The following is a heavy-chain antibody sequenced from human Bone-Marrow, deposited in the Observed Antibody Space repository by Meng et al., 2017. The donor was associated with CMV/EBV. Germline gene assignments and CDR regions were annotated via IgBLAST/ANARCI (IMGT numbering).Heavy chain of an antibody. Sequence: GESLKISCAASGFTFSSYAMSWVRQAPGKGLEWVSAISGSGGSTYYADSVKGRFTISRDNSKNTLYLQMNSLRAEDTAVYYCAKRGQVWFGELARYGMDVWGQGNTVNVAS. D-gene: IGHD3-10*01. CDR2: ISGSGGST. CDR1: GFTFSSYA. CDR3: AKRGQVWFGELARYGMDV. J-gene: IGHJ6*01. V-gene: IGHV3-23*01.